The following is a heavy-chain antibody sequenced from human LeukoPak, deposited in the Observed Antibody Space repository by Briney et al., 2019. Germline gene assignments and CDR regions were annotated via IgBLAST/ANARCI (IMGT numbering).Heavy chain of an antibody. D-gene: IGHD1-1*01. CDR1: GYTFINYG. CDR2: ISGYNGIT. J-gene: IGHJ4*02. V-gene: IGHV1-18*01. Sequence: GASVTVSCKASGYTFINYGITWVRQAPGQGLEWMGWISGYNGITKYADKLQGRVTMTTDTSTSTAYMDLRSLRFNDTAVYYCAKVLTTTGFDYWGQGTLVTVSS. CDR3: AKVLTTTGFDY.